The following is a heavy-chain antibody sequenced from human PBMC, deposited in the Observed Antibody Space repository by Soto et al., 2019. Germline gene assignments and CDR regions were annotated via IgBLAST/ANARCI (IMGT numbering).Heavy chain of an antibody. Sequence: QLQLQESGPGLVKPSETLSLTCTVSGGSISSSSYYWGWIRQPPGKGLEWIGSIYYSGSTYYNPSLKSRVTISVDTSKNQFSLKLSSVTAADTAVYYCAGWGDYYGSGTQDDYWGQGTLVTVSS. CDR3: AGWGDYYGSGTQDDY. V-gene: IGHV4-39*01. D-gene: IGHD3-10*01. CDR1: GGSISSSSYY. J-gene: IGHJ4*02. CDR2: IYYSGST.